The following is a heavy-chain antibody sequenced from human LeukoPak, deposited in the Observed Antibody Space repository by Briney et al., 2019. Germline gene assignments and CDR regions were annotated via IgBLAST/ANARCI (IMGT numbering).Heavy chain of an antibody. V-gene: IGHV1-24*01. D-gene: IGHD5-18*01. CDR1: ESSLTELS. CDR3: AAGRPYSLLDY. CDR2: FDVIDAKT. J-gene: IGHJ4*02. Sequence: ASVKVSCTVSESSLTELSLYWVRQAPGKGLEWMGGFDVIDAKTFYAQKFQGRVTMTEDSSTDTAYMELSSLRSDDTAFYYCAAGRPYSLLDYWGQGTLLTVSS.